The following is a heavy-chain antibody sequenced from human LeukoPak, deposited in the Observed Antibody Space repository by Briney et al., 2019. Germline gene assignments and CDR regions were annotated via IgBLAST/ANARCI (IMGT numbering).Heavy chain of an antibody. CDR2: IYSGGST. CDR3: AGGGIVVVPAADYYYYGMDV. CDR1: GFTVSSNY. V-gene: IGHV3-53*01. Sequence: GGSLRLSCAASGFTVSSNYMSWVRQAPGKGLEWVSVIYSGGSTYYADSVKGRFTISRDNSKNTLYLQMNGLRAEDTAVYYCAGGGIVVVPAADYYYYGMDVWGQGTTVTVSS. D-gene: IGHD2-2*01. J-gene: IGHJ6*02.